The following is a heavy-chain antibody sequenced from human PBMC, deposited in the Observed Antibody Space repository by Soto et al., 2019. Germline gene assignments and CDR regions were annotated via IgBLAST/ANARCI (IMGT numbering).Heavy chain of an antibody. CDR3: AGDITIFGVVVSVADNWVDL. Sequence: QLQVQESGPGLVKPSETLSLTCTVSGGSISSNNYNWGWIRQPPGKGREWIGSIHYSGSTYFTPTLKIRLTKSVDTSTDQFSLKQNSVTAADTAVYYCAGDITIFGVVVSVADNWVDLWGEGTLVTVSS. CDR2: IHYSGST. V-gene: IGHV4-39*01. CDR1: GGSISSNNYN. J-gene: IGHJ5*02. D-gene: IGHD3-3*01.